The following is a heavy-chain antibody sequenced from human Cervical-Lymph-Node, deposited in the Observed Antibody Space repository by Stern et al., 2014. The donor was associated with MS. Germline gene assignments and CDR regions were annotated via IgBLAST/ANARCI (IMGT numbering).Heavy chain of an antibody. V-gene: IGHV4-4*07. CDR1: GASINENA. J-gene: IGHJ4*01. CDR3: AREALWFGELTVDLYYFDS. D-gene: IGHD3-10*01. CDR2: IYHGGTT. Sequence: QLQLQESGPGLVKSSETLSLTCSIHGASINENAWNWIRQPAGKGLEWIGRIYHGGTTNSTPSLMTRVSSSVDASNSQFSLRLTSVTAADTAVYYCAREALWFGELTVDLYYFDSWGPGTPVTVSS.